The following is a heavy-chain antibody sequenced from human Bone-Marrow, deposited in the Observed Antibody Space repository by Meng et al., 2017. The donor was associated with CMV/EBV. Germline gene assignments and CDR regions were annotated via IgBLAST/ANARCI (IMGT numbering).Heavy chain of an antibody. CDR1: GYTFTRYY. D-gene: IGHD2-2*01. Sequence: ASVKVSCKASGYTFTRYYMHWVRQAPGQGLEWMGIINPSGGSTSYAQKFQDRVTLTRDTSTSTVYMELSSLRSEDTAVFYCARSFPGPKVEVVPAAKSTYYYYYGMDVWGQGTTVTVSS. J-gene: IGHJ6*02. CDR3: ARSFPGPKVEVVPAAKSTYYYYYGMDV. V-gene: IGHV1-46*01. CDR2: INPSGGST.